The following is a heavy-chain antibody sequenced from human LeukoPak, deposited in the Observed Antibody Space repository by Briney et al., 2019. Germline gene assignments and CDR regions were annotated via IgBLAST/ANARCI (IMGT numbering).Heavy chain of an antibody. CDR2: IYYSGST. CDR1: GGSISSYY. CDR3: ARGGYNWNHNFDY. J-gene: IGHJ4*02. Sequence: PSETLSLTCTVSGGSISSYYWSWIRQPPGKGLEWIGYIYYSGSTNYNPSLKSRVTISVDTSKNQFSLKLSSVTAADTAVYYCARGGYNWNHNFDYWGQGTLVTVSS. D-gene: IGHD1-20*01. V-gene: IGHV4-59*01.